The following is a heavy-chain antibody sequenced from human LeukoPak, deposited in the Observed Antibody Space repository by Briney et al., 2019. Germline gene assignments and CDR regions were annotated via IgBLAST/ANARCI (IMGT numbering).Heavy chain of an antibody. CDR1: GFTFSRYW. Sequence: GGSLRLSCAASGFTFSRYWLSWVRQAPGKGLEWVANIKFDGNEKYYVDSVKGRFTISRDNAKNSLYLQMNYLRAEDTAVYFCARLDEAFDNWGQGTLVTVSS. CDR3: ARLDEAFDN. J-gene: IGHJ4*02. CDR2: IKFDGNEK. V-gene: IGHV3-7*01. D-gene: IGHD5-24*01.